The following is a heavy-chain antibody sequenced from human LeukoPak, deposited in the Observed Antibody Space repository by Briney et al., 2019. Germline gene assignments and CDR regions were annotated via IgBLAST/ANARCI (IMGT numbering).Heavy chain of an antibody. V-gene: IGHV1-18*01. CDR1: RYTFTIYG. CDR3: ARDRSGYGTPYYYYYGMDV. J-gene: IGHJ6*02. Sequence: AAVKVSCKASRYTFTIYGISWVRHAPGQGLGWMGWIIAYNVNTNYAKKHQGRVTMTTGTSTSTAYMELRSLRSDDTGVYYCARDRSGYGTPYYYYYGMDVWGQGTTVTVSS. CDR2: IIAYNVNT. D-gene: IGHD5-12*01.